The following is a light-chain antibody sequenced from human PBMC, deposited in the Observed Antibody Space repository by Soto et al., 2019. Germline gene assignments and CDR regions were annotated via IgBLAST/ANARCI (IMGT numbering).Light chain of an antibody. CDR3: CSFTSSNTHV. J-gene: IGLJ1*01. V-gene: IGLV2-23*02. CDR2: EVN. CDR1: SSAFGNYNF. Sequence: QSVLPQPASVSGSPGQTITIPCTGTSSAFGNYNFVSWCKQHPGTVPKLILFEVNKRPSVVSGRLSGSKSGNTASLTISGLQGEDEADYYCCSFTSSNTHVFGTGTKVTVL.